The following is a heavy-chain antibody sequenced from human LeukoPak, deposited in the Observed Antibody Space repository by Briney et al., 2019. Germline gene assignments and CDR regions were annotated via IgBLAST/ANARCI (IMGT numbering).Heavy chain of an antibody. Sequence: PSETLSLTCTVSSGSLSNYYWTWIRQSPGKGLEWIASICSAWKTNSNPSLQSRVTISLDTSNHQLSLKMTSVISADTAVYYCARGHIAPQRQFIARRGLRTVSRFDPWGQGTLVLVSA. D-gene: IGHD6-25*01. J-gene: IGHJ5*02. V-gene: IGHV4-59*01. CDR2: ICSAWKT. CDR1: SGSLSNYY. CDR3: ARGHIAPQRQFIARRGLRTVSRFDP.